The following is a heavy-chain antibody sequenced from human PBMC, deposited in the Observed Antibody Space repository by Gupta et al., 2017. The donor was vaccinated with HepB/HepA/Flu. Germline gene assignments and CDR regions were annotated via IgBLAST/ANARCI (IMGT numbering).Heavy chain of an antibody. D-gene: IGHD2-2*01. V-gene: IGHV1-18*01. CDR2: ISAYKGRT. CDR1: GYTFTSYG. J-gene: IGHJ6*03. CDR3: GRWGPMYYYMDV. Sequence: QVQLVQSGGEVKNPGASVKLSCKASGYTFTSYGFTWVRQAPGQGLEWIGWISAYKGRTDYARKFQGRVSMTTETSTSTAYMELRSLRSDDTAVYYCGRWGPMYYYMDVWAKGTTVSVSS.